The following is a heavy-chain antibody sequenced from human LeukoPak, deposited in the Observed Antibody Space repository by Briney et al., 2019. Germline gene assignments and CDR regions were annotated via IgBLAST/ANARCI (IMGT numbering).Heavy chain of an antibody. CDR2: IIPILGIA. CDR1: GGTFSSYA. V-gene: IGHV1-69*04. Sequence: SVKVSCKASGGTFSSYAIRWVRQAPGQGLEWMGRIIPILGIANYAQKFQGRVTMTRNTSISTAYMELSSLRSEDTAVYYCARDRGSHSFDYWGQGTLVTVSS. CDR3: ARDRGSHSFDY. J-gene: IGHJ4*02.